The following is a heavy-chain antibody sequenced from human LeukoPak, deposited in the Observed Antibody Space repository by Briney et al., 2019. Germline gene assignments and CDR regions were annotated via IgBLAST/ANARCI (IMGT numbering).Heavy chain of an antibody. CDR3: ARSRSGRRYFDWLLSYWYFDL. V-gene: IGHV4-34*01. CDR2: INHSGST. Sequence: PSETLSLTCAVYGGSFSGYYWSWIRQPPGKGLEWIGEINHSGSTNYNPSLKSRVTMSVDTSKNQFSLKLSSVTAADTAVYYCARSRSGRRYFDWLLSYWYFDLWGRGTLVTVSS. CDR1: GGSFSGYY. D-gene: IGHD3-9*01. J-gene: IGHJ2*01.